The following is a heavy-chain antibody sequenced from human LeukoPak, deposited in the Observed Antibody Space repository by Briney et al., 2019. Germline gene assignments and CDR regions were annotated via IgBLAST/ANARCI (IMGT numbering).Heavy chain of an antibody. CDR3: AREGFCTGSKCPAEY. V-gene: IGHV1-2*02. D-gene: IGHD2-8*02. CDR2: INPNTGGT. J-gene: IGHJ4*02. CDR1: GYTFTAYY. Sequence: ASVKVSCKASGYTFTAYYMYWVRQAPGQGLEWMGWINPNTGGTNSAQKFQGRVTMTRDTSISTAYMELKRLSSDDTAVYFCAREGFCTGSKCPAEYWGQGTLATVSS.